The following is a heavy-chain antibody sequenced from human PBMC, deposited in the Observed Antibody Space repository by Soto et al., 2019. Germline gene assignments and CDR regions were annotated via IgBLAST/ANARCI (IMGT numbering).Heavy chain of an antibody. V-gene: IGHV4-59*01. CDR3: AGTYYYDSSRGMDV. Sequence: PSETLSLTCTVSGGSISSYYWSWIRQPPGKGLEWIGYIYYSGSTNYNPSLKSRVTISVDTSKNQFSLKLSSVTAADTAVYYCAGTYYYDSSRGMDVWGQGXTVTVSS. CDR1: GGSISSYY. D-gene: IGHD3-22*01. J-gene: IGHJ6*02. CDR2: IYYSGST.